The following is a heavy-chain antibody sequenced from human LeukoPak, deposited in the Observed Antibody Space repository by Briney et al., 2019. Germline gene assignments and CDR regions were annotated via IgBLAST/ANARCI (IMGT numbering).Heavy chain of an antibody. CDR2: INWNGGST. CDR3: ARDRVLVAARPGYFDY. J-gene: IGHJ4*02. Sequence: GGSLRLSCAASGFTFDDYGMSWVRQAPGEGLEWVSGINWNGGSTGYADSVKGRFTISRDNAKNSLYLQMNSLRAEDTALYYCARDRVLVAARPGYFDYWGQGTLVTVSS. V-gene: IGHV3-20*04. D-gene: IGHD6-6*01. CDR1: GFTFDDYG.